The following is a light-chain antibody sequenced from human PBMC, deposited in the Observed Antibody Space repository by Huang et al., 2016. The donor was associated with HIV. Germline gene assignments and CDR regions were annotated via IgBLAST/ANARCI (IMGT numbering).Light chain of an antibody. J-gene: IGKJ2*01. CDR2: RAS. CDR1: QSVSNN. CDR3: LQYDKWPPKYT. Sequence: EIVMTQSTATLSLSPGERASLSCRASQSVSNNVDWYQQKPAQGPSLLMDRASTRAGGVPARFSGSGCGTDFTLTIRSLQSEDFAVYYCLQYDKWPPKYTFGQGTKVEIK. V-gene: IGKV3-15*01.